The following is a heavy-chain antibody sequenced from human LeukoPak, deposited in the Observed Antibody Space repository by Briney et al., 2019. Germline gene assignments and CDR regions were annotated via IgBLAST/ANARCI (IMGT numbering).Heavy chain of an antibody. Sequence: GGSLRLSCAASGSTFSSNGMHWVRQAPGKGLEWVAVISYDGSNQYYADSVKGRFTISRDNSKNTLYLQMNSLRAEDTAVYYCVKCAYYYDSSAYCEEYYFDYWGQGTLVTVSS. J-gene: IGHJ4*02. CDR2: ISYDGSNQ. CDR1: GSTFSSNG. D-gene: IGHD3-22*01. V-gene: IGHV3-30*18. CDR3: VKCAYYYDSSAYCEEYYFDY.